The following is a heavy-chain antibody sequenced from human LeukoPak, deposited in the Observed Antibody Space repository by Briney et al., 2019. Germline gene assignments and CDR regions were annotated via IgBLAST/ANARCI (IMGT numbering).Heavy chain of an antibody. CDR1: GYTFTSYG. D-gene: IGHD4-11*01. CDR3: ARDPTTQTFDY. J-gene: IGHJ4*02. V-gene: IGHV1-18*01. Sequence: ASVKVSCKASGYTFTSYGISWVRQAPGQGLEWMGWISTYNGDTNYAQKLQGRVTMTTDTSTTTAYMELRSLTSDDTAVYYCARDPTTQTFDYWGQGTLVTVSS. CDR2: ISTYNGDT.